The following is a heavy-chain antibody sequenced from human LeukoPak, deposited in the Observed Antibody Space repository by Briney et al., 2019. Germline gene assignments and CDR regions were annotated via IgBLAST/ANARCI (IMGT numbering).Heavy chain of an antibody. J-gene: IGHJ4*02. D-gene: IGHD3-3*01. V-gene: IGHV3-23*01. CDR2: ISGGGGST. CDR3: GANLEWLLLDY. CDR1: GFTFSSYS. Sequence: GGSLRLSCAASGFTFSSYSMNWVRQAPGKGLEWVSAISGGGGSTYYADSVKGRFTISRDNSKNTLYLQMNSLRAEDTAVYYCGANLEWLLLDYWGQGTLVTVSS.